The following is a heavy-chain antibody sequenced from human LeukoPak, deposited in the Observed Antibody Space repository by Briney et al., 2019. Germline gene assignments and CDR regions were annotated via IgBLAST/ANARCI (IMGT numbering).Heavy chain of an antibody. D-gene: IGHD3-22*01. V-gene: IGHV4-59*08. CDR2: ISYSGST. Sequence: PSETLSLTCTVSGGSISSYYWSWIRQPPGKGLEWIGYISYSGSTNQNPSLKSRVTISVDTSKNQFSLKLSSVTVADTAVYYCARYDRSGSHLDYRGQGTLVTVSS. J-gene: IGHJ4*02. CDR1: GGSISSYY. CDR3: ARYDRSGSHLDY.